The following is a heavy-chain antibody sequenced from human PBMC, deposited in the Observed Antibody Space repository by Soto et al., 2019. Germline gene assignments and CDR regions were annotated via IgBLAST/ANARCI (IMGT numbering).Heavy chain of an antibody. V-gene: IGHV3-7*05. CDR1: GFTFNSYW. CDR2: IKQDGSEK. Sequence: PGGSLRLSCAASGFTFNSYWMSWVRQAPGKGLEWVANIKQDGSEKYYVDSVKGRFTISRDNTKNSLYLQMNSLRTEDTALYYCAKDIAVAGPYGMDVWGQGTTVTVSS. D-gene: IGHD6-19*01. CDR3: AKDIAVAGPYGMDV. J-gene: IGHJ6*02.